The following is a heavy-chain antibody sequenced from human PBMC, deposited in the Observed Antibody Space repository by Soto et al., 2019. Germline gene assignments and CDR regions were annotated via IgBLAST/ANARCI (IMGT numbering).Heavy chain of an antibody. CDR2: IIPIFGTA. D-gene: IGHD4-17*01. J-gene: IGHJ6*02. CDR1: GGTFSSYA. CDR3: ARARTVSTTRYYYYGMDV. V-gene: IGHV1-69*13. Sequence: SVKVSCKASGGTFSSYAISWVRQAPGQGLEWMGGIIPIFGTANYAQKFQGRVTITADESTSTAYMELSSLRSEDTAVYYCARARTVSTTRYYYYGMDVWGQGTTVTV.